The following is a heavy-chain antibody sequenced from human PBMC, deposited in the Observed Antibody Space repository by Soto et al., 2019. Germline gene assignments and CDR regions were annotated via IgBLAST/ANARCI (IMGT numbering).Heavy chain of an antibody. CDR2: IIPILGIA. V-gene: IGHV1-69*02. Sequence: QVQLVRSGAEVKKPGSSVKVSCKASGGTFSSYTISWVRQAPGQGLEWMGRIIPILGIANYAQKFQGRVTITADKSTSTAYMELSSLRSEDTAVYYCARAAGYCSGGSCYSGAFDIWGQGTMVTVSS. D-gene: IGHD2-15*01. CDR1: GGTFSSYT. J-gene: IGHJ3*02. CDR3: ARAAGYCSGGSCYSGAFDI.